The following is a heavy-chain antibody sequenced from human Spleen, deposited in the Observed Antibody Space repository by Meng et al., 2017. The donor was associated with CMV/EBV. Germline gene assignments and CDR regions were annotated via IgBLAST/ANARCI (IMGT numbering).Heavy chain of an antibody. J-gene: IGHJ4*02. D-gene: IGHD3-22*01. Sequence: GESLKISCTASGFTFSNYGMHWVRQAPGKGLEWVAVIWYDGSNKYYADSVKGRFTISRDNSKNTLYLQMNSLRAEDTAVYYCARGSYYDSSGHTDYWGQGTLVTVSS. CDR1: GFTFSNYG. CDR3: ARGSYYDSSGHTDY. CDR2: IWYDGSNK. V-gene: IGHV3-30*19.